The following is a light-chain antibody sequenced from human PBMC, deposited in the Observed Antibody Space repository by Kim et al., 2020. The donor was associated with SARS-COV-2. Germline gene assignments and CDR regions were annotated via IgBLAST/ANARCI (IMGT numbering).Light chain of an antibody. Sequence: QSVTISCTGTSSDVGGYNYVSWYQQHPGKAPKLMIYEVNKRPSGVPDRFSGSKSGNTASLTVSGLQSDDEADYFCSSFASSNNYYVFGTGTKVTVL. V-gene: IGLV2-8*01. CDR2: EVN. CDR1: SSDVGGYNY. CDR3: SSFASSNNYYV. J-gene: IGLJ1*01.